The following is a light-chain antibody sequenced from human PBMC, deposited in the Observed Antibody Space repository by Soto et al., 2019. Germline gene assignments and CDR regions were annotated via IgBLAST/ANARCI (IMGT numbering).Light chain of an antibody. J-gene: IGKJ4*01. Sequence: DIQMTQSPSSMSASVGDRVTTTCQASQDISNYLNWYQQKPGKAPKLLIYDASNLETGVPSRFSGSVSGTDFTFTISVLQPEDTATYYCQQYENPLLTFGGGTKVEIK. CDR3: QQYENPLLT. CDR2: DAS. V-gene: IGKV1-33*01. CDR1: QDISNY.